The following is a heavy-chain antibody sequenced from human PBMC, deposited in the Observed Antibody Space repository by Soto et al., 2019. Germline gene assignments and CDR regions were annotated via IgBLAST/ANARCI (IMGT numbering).Heavy chain of an antibody. J-gene: IGHJ4*02. CDR2: FDPEDCET. V-gene: IGHV1-24*01. CDR1: GYTLTELS. CDR3: AGDNGVRSGNVVFEY. D-gene: IGHD3-22*01. Sequence: SVKVSCKVSGYTLTELSMHWVQQAKEKGLERMGGFDPEDCETIYAQKFQGRVTMTEDTSTDTAYMERSRLRSDDTAVYYCAGDNGVRSGNVVFEYWVQGT.